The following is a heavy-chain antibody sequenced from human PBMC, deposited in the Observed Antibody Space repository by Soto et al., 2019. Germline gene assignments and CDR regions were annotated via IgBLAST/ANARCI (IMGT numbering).Heavy chain of an antibody. CDR3: ARDYPRYGMDV. CDR2: INPNSGDT. V-gene: IGHV1-2*04. CDR1: GYTFTGYY. Sequence: QVQLVQSGAEVKKPGASVKVSCKASGYTFTGYYMHWVRQAPGQGLEWMGWINPNSGDTNYAQKFQGWVTMTRDTSISTAYKEMTRLRSDDTAVDYYARDYPRYGMDVWGQGPTVTVS. J-gene: IGHJ6*02.